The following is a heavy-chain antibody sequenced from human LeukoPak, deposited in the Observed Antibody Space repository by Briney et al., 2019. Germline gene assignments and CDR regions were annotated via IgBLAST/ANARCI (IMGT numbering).Heavy chain of an antibody. V-gene: IGHV3-23*01. CDR3: AKIVATVAGYGMDV. J-gene: IGHJ6*02. CDR2: ISGSGGST. CDR1: GFTFSSYT. Sequence: TGGSLRLSCTASGFTFSSYTMSWVRQAPGRGLEWVSAISGSGGSTYYADSVKGRFTVSRDSSRNTLYLQMNSLRAEDTAVYYCAKIVATVAGYGMDVWGQGTTVTVSS. D-gene: IGHD6-19*01.